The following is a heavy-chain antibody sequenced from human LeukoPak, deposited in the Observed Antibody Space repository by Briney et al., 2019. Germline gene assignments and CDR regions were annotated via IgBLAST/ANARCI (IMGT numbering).Heavy chain of an antibody. D-gene: IGHD2-21*02. Sequence: PGGSLRLSCTASGFTFSSYAMNWVRQAPGKGLEWVSGIGAGGTFTYYADSVKGRFTIFRDNSRNTLYLQMNSLRAEDTALYYCARGLTAISFIDYWGQGTLVTVSS. V-gene: IGHV3-23*01. CDR1: GFTFSSYA. CDR3: ARGLTAISFIDY. CDR2: IGAGGTFT. J-gene: IGHJ4*02.